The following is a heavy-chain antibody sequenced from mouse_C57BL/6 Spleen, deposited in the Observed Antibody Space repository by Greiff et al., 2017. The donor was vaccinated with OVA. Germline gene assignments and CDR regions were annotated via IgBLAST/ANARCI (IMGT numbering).Heavy chain of an antibody. J-gene: IGHJ2*01. CDR3: SRSDYYGSSYFDY. CDR1: GYTFTSYW. V-gene: IGHV1-69*01. Sequence: VQLQQPGAELVMPGASVKLSCKASGYTFTSYWMPWVKQRPGQGLEWIGEIDPSDSYTNYNQNVKGKFTLTVDKSSSTAYMQLSSLTSEEAAVYYCSRSDYYGSSYFDYWGQGTNLTVSA. CDR2: IDPSDSYT. D-gene: IGHD1-1*01.